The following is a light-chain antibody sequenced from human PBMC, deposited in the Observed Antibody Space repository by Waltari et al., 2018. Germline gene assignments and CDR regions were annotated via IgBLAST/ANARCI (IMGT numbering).Light chain of an antibody. J-gene: IGKJ2*01. Sequence: EIVLTQSPGPLSLSPGERATLSCRASQSVSSSYLAWYQQKPGQAPRLLIYGASSRATGIPDRFSGSGSGTDFTLTISRLEPEDFAVYYCQQYGSSPPPGPSEYTFGQGTKLEIK. CDR2: GAS. CDR3: QQYGSSPPPGPSEYT. V-gene: IGKV3-20*01. CDR1: QSVSSSY.